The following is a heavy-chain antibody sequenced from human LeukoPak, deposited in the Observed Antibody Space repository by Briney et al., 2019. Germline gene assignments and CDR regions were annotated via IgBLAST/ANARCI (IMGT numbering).Heavy chain of an antibody. CDR3: ARASYGSETKPYYFDY. D-gene: IGHD3-10*01. CDR2: IYYSGST. CDR1: GGSLRGYY. Sequence: SETLSLTCAVHGGSLRGYYWSWIRQPPGKGLEWTGYIYYSGSTNYNPSLKSRVTISVETSKNQFSLKLSSVTAADTAVYYCARASYGSETKPYYFDYWGQGTLVTVSS. J-gene: IGHJ4*02. V-gene: IGHV4-59*01.